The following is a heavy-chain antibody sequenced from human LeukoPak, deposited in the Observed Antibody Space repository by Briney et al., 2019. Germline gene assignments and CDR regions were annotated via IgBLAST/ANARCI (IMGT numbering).Heavy chain of an antibody. V-gene: IGHV1-8*01. CDR3: ATTPTNSRGWFDP. CDR1: GYTLFSYD. Sequence: GASVTVSFTASGYTLFSYDINWVRQAPGQGLEWMGWMNVKSGNTGYAQKFQGRVTMTRNTSISTAYIELTSLRSEDTAVYYCATTPTNSRGWFDPWGQGTLVTVSS. D-gene: IGHD2-8*01. CDR2: MNVKSGNT. J-gene: IGHJ5*02.